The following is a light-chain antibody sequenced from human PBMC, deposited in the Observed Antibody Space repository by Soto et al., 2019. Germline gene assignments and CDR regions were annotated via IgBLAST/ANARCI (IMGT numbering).Light chain of an antibody. CDR3: QQYGSSPRT. CDR2: GAS. CDR1: QSVSSSY. V-gene: IGKV3-20*01. J-gene: IGKJ3*01. Sequence: EIVLTQSPGTLSLSPGERATLSCRASQSVSSSYLAWYQQKPGQAPRLLIYGASSRATGIPDRFSGSGSGTDFTLTISSLEPEEFAVYYCQQYGSSPRTFGPGTKVDIK.